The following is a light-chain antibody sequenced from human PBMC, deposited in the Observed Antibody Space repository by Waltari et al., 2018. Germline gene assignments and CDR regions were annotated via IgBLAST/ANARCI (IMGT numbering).Light chain of an antibody. Sequence: DIVMTQSPVSLPVTPGESASIPCRCSQSLLQSNGHNYLEWYLQRPGQSPQVLISLGSVRATGVPDRFSGSGSGTDFTLKISRVEAEDVGTYYCMRALHSPVFGQGTELEIK. V-gene: IGKV2-28*01. CDR2: LGS. CDR1: QSLLQSNGHNY. J-gene: IGKJ2*01. CDR3: MRALHSPV.